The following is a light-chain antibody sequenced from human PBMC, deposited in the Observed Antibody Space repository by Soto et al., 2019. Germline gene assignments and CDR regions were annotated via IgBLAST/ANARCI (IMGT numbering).Light chain of an antibody. CDR1: SSNVGSHY. V-gene: IGLV1-47*01. J-gene: IGLJ2*01. CDR3: AAWDDSLVV. CDR2: NNG. Sequence: QSVLTQPPSVSATPGQRVTISCSGSSSNVGSHYVYWYQQLSGTAPKLLIYNNGQRPSGVPDRFSDSKSGTSASLAISGLRSEDEADYYCAAWDDSLVVFGGGTKLTVL.